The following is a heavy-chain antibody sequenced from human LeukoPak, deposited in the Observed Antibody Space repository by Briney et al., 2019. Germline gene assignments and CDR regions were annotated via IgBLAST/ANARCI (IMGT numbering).Heavy chain of an antibody. J-gene: IGHJ5*02. CDR2: ISPYNADT. CDR3: ARATTVTRSPWSWGPKKIGQEVNWFDP. D-gene: IGHD4-17*01. V-gene: IGHV1-18*01. CDR1: GYTFSDYS. Sequence: ASVTVSCKASGYTFSDYSITWVRQAPGQGLEWMGWISPYNADTNYAQNFQGRVTMTTDRSTRTAYMELRNLRSEDTAVYYCARATTVTRSPWSWGPKKIGQEVNWFDPWGQGSLITVS.